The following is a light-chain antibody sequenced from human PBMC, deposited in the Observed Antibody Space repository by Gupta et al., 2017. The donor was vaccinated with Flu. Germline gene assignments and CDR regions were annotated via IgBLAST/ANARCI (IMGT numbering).Light chain of an antibody. CDR2: DAS. J-gene: IGKJ4*01. CDR3: QHRSNWPLT. Sequence: EERTTLSCRASQNVNSFLAWYQQKPGQAPRLLIYDASNRAPGIPARFSGSGSGTAFTLTISSLEPEDFAVYYCQHRSNWPLTFGGGTKVEI. V-gene: IGKV3-11*01. CDR1: QNVNSF.